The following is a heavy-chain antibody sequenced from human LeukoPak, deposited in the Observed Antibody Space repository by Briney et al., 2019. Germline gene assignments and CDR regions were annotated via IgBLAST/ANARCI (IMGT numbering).Heavy chain of an antibody. CDR3: ARLIAAAGPMYY. D-gene: IGHD6-13*01. J-gene: IGHJ4*02. CDR2: IYYSGST. V-gene: IGHV4-39*07. CDR1: GGSISSYY. Sequence: PSETLSLTCTVSGGSISSYYWGWIRQPPGKGLEWIGSIYYSGSTYYNPSLKSRVTISVDTSKNQFSLKLSSVTAADTAVYYCARLIAAAGPMYYWGQGTLVTVSS.